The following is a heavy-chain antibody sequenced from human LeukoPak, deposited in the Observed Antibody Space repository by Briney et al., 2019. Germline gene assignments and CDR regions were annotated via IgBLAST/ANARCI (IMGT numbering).Heavy chain of an antibody. Sequence: GGSLRLSCAASGFTFNSYDMSWVRQAPGKGLEWVSAISGSGGTYYAESVKGRFTVSRDNSNNTLYLQMDGMRAEDTAVYYCAKDYSAYNYLADFDYWGQGTLVTLSS. CDR3: AKDYSAYNYLADFDY. V-gene: IGHV3-23*01. D-gene: IGHD5-24*01. CDR2: ISGSGGT. CDR1: GFTFNSYD. J-gene: IGHJ4*02.